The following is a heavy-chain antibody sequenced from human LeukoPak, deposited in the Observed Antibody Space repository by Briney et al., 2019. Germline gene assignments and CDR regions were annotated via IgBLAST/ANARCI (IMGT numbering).Heavy chain of an antibody. J-gene: IGHJ4*02. CDR1: GGSISSSSYY. D-gene: IGHD2-2*01. Sequence: SETLSLTCTVSGGSISSSSYYWGWIRQPPGKGLEWIGSIYYSGSTYYNPSLKSRVTISVDTSKNQFSLKLSSVTAADTAVYYCARHTRYRSSTSCYPRFDYWGQGTLVTVSS. CDR3: ARHTRYRSSTSCYPRFDY. CDR2: IYYSGST. V-gene: IGHV4-39*01.